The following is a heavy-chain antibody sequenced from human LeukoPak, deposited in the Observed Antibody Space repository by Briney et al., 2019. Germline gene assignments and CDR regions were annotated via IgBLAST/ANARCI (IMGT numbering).Heavy chain of an antibody. V-gene: IGHV1-2*02. J-gene: IGHJ4*02. CDR3: ARAGQMGATDFDY. D-gene: IGHD1-26*01. Sequence: ASVKVSCKASGYTFTGYYMHWARQAPGQGLEWMGWINPNSGGTNYAQKLQGRVTMTRDTSISTAYMELSRLRSDDTAVYYCARAGQMGATDFDYWGQGTLVTVSS. CDR2: INPNSGGT. CDR1: GYTFTGYY.